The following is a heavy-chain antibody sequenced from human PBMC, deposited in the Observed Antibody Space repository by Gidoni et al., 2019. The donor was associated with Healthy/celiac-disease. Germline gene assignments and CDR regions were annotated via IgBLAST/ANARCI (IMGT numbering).Heavy chain of an antibody. CDR1: GYTFTSYG. CDR3: ASSHLYCSGGSCYPGGYYFDY. D-gene: IGHD2-15*01. J-gene: IGHJ4*02. V-gene: IGHV1-18*01. CDR2: ISAYHGNT. Sequence: QVQLVQSGAEVKKPGASVKVSCKASGYTFTSYGISWVRQAPGQGLEWMGWISAYHGNTNYAQQLQGRVTMTTDTSTSTAYMELRSLRSDDTAVYYCASSHLYCSGGSCYPGGYYFDYWGQGTLVTVSS.